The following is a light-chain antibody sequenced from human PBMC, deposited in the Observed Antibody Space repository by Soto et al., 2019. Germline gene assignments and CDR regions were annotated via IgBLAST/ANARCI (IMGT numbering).Light chain of an antibody. CDR3: QHYVSPPIT. V-gene: IGKV3-20*01. CDR2: GAS. Sequence: EIVLTQSPGTLSLSPVERATLSCRASQSVTSNYLAWYQQKPGQAPRLLVYGASSRATGISDRFSGSGSGTDFTLIISRLEPEDFAVYYCQHYVSPPITFGQGTRLEIK. CDR1: QSVTSNY. J-gene: IGKJ5*01.